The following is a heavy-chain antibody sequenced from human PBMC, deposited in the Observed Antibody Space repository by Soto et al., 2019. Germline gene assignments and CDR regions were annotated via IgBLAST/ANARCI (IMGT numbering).Heavy chain of an antibody. Sequence: TLSLTYAVSGGSIRLGCYSWTWIRQPPGKGLEWIGYIYHSGSTYYNPSLKSRVTISVDRSKNQFSLKLNSVTAADTAVYYCARVPDVWGQGTTVTVS. CDR2: IYHSGST. J-gene: IGHJ6*02. V-gene: IGHV4-30-2*01. CDR1: GGSIRLGCYS. CDR3: ARVPDV.